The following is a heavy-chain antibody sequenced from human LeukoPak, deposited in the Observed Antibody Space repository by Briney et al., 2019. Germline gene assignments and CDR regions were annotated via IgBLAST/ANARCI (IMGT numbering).Heavy chain of an antibody. CDR2: IYYSGST. CDR1: GGFISSSGYY. Sequence: SETLSLTCTVSGGFISSSGYYWGWIRQSPGKGLEWIGNIYYSGSTYHNPSLKSRVTISVDTSKNQFSLKLTSVTAADTAVYYCARLPQGGSSYGPLDVWGQGTTVTVSS. V-gene: IGHV4-39*01. J-gene: IGHJ6*02. CDR3: ARLPQGGSSYGPLDV. D-gene: IGHD5-18*01.